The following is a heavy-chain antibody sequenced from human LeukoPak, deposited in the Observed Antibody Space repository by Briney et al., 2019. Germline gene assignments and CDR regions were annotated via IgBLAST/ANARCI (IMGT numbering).Heavy chain of an antibody. D-gene: IGHD6-19*01. J-gene: IGHJ6*03. CDR1: GFTSDDYG. V-gene: IGHV3-20*04. Sequence: GGSLRLSCAASGFTSDDYGMSWVRQAPGKGLEWVSGINWNGGSTGYADSVKGRFTISRDNAKNSLYLQMNSLRAEDTALYYCARAGYSSGWYSYYYYMDVWGKGTTVTVSS. CDR3: ARAGYSSGWYSYYYYMDV. CDR2: INWNGGST.